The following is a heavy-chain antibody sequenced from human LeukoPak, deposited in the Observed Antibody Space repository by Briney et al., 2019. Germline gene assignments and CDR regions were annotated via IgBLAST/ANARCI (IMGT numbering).Heavy chain of an antibody. CDR2: IKSKTDGGTT. D-gene: IGHD5-18*01. CDR1: GFTFSHAW. CDR3: TTDLDTAMVTRDY. V-gene: IGHV3-15*01. J-gene: IGHJ4*02. Sequence: PGGSLRLSCAASGFTFSHAWMSWVRQAPGKGLEWVGRIKSKTDGGTTDYAAPVKGRFTISRDDSKNTLYLQMNSLKTEDTAVYYCTTDLDTAMVTRDYWGQGTLVTVSS.